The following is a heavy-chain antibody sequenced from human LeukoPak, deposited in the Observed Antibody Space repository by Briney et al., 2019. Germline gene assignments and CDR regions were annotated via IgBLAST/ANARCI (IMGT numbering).Heavy chain of an antibody. V-gene: IGHV3-21*01. Sequence: GGSLRLSCAASGFTFSSYSMNWVRQAPGKGLEGVSSISSSSSYICYADSVKGRFTISRDNAKNSLYLQMNSLRAEDTAVYYCARESSPEDAFDIWGRGTMVTVSS. CDR1: GFTFSSYS. CDR3: ARESSPEDAFDI. J-gene: IGHJ3*02. CDR2: ISSSSSYI.